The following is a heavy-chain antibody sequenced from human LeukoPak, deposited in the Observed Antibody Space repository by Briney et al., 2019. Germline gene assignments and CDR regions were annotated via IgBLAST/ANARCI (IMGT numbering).Heavy chain of an antibody. CDR2: LFLTETT. J-gene: IGHJ1*01. Sequence: PSETLSLTCSVSGDSIGSSGYYWGWIRQPPGKGLEWIGSLFLTETTSYNPPLGGRVTISVDTSKNQFSLQLTSVTAADTAVYYCARLERSGKSSSLHHWGQGTLVTVSS. V-gene: IGHV4-39*01. D-gene: IGHD6-6*01. CDR1: GDSIGSSGYY. CDR3: ARLERSGKSSSLHH.